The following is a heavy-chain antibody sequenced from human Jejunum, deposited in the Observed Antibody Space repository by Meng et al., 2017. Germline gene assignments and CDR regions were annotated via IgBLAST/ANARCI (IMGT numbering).Heavy chain of an antibody. CDR2: ISYSGST. D-gene: IGHD3-10*01. CDR1: GGSISGSYDY. V-gene: IGHV4-39*01. J-gene: IGHJ4*02. Sequence: QLQLQEAGAGLGKAAETLSRTCTVSGGSISGSYDYWGWIRQPPGKGLDWTGTISYSGSTYYNPSLTSRVTISMDTSKNQFSLKLSSVTAADTAVYYCARHFSGSGTWFFDSWGQGALVTVSS. CDR3: ARHFSGSGTWFFDS.